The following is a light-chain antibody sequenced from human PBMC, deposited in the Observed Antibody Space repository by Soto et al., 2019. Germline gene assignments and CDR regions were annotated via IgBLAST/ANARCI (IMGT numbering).Light chain of an antibody. CDR2: AAS. J-gene: IGKJ4*01. CDR1: QSISSY. CDR3: QQSYITPQELT. V-gene: IGKV1-39*01. Sequence: DIQMTQSPSSLSASVGDRVTITCRASQSISSYLNWYQQKPGKAPKLLIYAASSLQSGVPSRFSGSGSGTDFTLTISSLQPEDFATYYCQQSYITPQELTFGGGTKVEIK.